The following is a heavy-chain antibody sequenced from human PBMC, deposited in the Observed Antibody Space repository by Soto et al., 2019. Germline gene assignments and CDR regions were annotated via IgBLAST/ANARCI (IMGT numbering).Heavy chain of an antibody. V-gene: IGHV3-30*18. J-gene: IGHJ4*02. D-gene: IGHD3-22*01. CDR3: AKQADYYDSSGYYEPGFFY. CDR2: ISYDGSNK. CDR1: GFTFSSYG. Sequence: PGVSLRLSCAASGFTFSSYGMHWVRQAPGKGLEWVAVISYDGSNKYYADSVKGRFTISRDNSKNTLYLQMNSLRAEDTAVYYCAKQADYYDSSGYYEPGFFYWGQGTLVTVSS.